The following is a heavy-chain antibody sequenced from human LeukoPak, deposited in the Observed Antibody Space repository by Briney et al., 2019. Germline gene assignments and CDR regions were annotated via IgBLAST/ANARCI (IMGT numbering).Heavy chain of an antibody. Sequence: SETLSLTCTVSGGSINSNNYYWGWIRQPPGKGLEWIGSIYSSGSAYYNPSLKSRVTISVDTSKNQFSLRLSSVTAADTAVYYRQSRYLEWLLEYWGQGTLVTVSS. CDR1: GGSINSNNYY. CDR3: QSRYLEWLLEY. J-gene: IGHJ4*02. D-gene: IGHD3-3*01. CDR2: IYSSGSA. V-gene: IGHV4-39*01.